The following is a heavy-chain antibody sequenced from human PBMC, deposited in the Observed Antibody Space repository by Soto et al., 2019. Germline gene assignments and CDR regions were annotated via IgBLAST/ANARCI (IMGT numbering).Heavy chain of an antibody. D-gene: IGHD3-10*02. V-gene: IGHV3-33*01. Sequence: PGGSLRLSCAESGFSFSTHGLHWVRQAPGKGLEWVAVIWNDGRDKYYGDSVKGRFTISRDNSKNTLYLQMNSLRVEDTAVYYFARVLEVLPRQEYYFVIHYSQEVSYYGMEVWGQRTSVTVSS. CDR1: GFSFSTHG. CDR3: ARVLEVLPRQEYYFVIHYSQEVSYYGMEV. CDR2: IWNDGRDK. J-gene: IGHJ6*02.